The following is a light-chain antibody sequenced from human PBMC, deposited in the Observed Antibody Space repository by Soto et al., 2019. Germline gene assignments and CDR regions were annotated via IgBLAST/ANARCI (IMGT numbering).Light chain of an antibody. CDR2: FAS. V-gene: IGKV3-20*01. CDR1: QSVSSNF. J-gene: IGKJ2*01. CDR3: QHDGSSPYT. Sequence: EIVLTQSPGTLSLSPGERATLSCRVSQSVSSNFLAWYQQKPVQAPMLLIQFASSRAIGIPDRFSGSGSGTDFTLTISRLEPEALAVSYCQHDGSSPYTFGQGTKLE.